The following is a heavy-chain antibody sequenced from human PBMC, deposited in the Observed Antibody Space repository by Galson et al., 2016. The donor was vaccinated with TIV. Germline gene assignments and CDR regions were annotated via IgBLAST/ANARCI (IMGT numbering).Heavy chain of an antibody. CDR3: AKRKNYGGDAFDL. J-gene: IGHJ3*01. V-gene: IGHV3-23*01. Sequence: QAPGKGLEWVSGIVGTGGTTYSADSVKGRFTISRDNSKNTLYLQMNSLRAEDTAVYYCAKRKNYGGDAFDLWGQGTLVTVSS. CDR2: IVGTGGTT. D-gene: IGHD4-23*01.